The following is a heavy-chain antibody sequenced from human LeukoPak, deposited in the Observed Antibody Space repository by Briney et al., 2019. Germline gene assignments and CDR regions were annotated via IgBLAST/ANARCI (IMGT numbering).Heavy chain of an antibody. Sequence: ASVKVSCKASGYTFTSYYMHWVRQAPGQGLEWMGIINPSGGSTSYAQKFQGRVTMTRDTSTSTVYMELSSLRSEDTAVYYCARDPVVTEYYYYGMDVWGQGTTVTVSS. CDR3: ARDPVVTEYYYYGMDV. J-gene: IGHJ6*02. D-gene: IGHD4-23*01. V-gene: IGHV1-46*01. CDR1: GYTFTSYY. CDR2: INPSGGST.